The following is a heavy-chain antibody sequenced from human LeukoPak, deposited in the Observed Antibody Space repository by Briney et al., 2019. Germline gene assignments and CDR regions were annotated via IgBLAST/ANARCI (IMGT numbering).Heavy chain of an antibody. CDR2: IFWNDEK. CDR3: ARIAPHTALVTNWFAP. V-gene: IGHV2-26*01. D-gene: IGHD5-18*01. J-gene: IGHJ5*02. Sequence: SGPVLVKPTETLTLTCTVSGFSLSNARMGVSWIRRPPGKALEWLAHIFWNDEKSYSTSLKSRLTISKDTSKSQVVLTMTNMDPVDTATYYCARIAPHTALVTNWFAPWGQGTLVTVSS. CDR1: GFSLSNARMG.